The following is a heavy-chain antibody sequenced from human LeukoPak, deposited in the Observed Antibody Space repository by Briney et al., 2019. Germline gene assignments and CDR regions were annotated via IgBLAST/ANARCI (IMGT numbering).Heavy chain of an antibody. CDR3: AKFTYYYDSSGSDY. CDR1: GFTFSSYA. J-gene: IGHJ4*02. CDR2: IRYDGSNK. V-gene: IGHV3-30*02. Sequence: PGGSLRLSCAASGFTFSSYAMHWVRQAPGKGLEWVAFIRYDGSNKYYADSVKGRFTISRDNSKNTLYLQMNSLRAEDTAVYYCAKFTYYYDSSGSDYWGQGTLVTVSS. D-gene: IGHD3-22*01.